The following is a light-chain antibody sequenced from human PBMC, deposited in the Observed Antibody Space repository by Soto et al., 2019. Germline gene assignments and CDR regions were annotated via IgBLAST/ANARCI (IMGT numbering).Light chain of an antibody. CDR3: QHYNSYSEA. J-gene: IGKJ1*01. Sequence: DIQMTQSPSTLSGSVGDRVTITCRASQTISSWLAWYQQKPGKAPKLLIYKASTLKSGVPSRFSGSGSGTAFTLTISSLQPDDFATYYCQHYNSYSEAFGKGTKVDIX. CDR2: KAS. V-gene: IGKV1-5*03. CDR1: QTISSW.